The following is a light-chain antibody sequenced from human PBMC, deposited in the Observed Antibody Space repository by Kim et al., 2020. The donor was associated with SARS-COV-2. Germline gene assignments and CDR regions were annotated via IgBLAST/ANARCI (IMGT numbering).Light chain of an antibody. CDR3: QQYASSPWT. J-gene: IGKJ1*01. CDR2: GAS. Sequence: EIVLTQSPGTVSLSPGERATLFCRASQTVDSSFLAWYRQKPGQAPRLVIFGASLRDTGIPDRFSGSGSGTDFTLTISRLEPEDFAVYHCQQYASSPWTFGQGTKVDIK. CDR1: QTVDSSF. V-gene: IGKV3-20*01.